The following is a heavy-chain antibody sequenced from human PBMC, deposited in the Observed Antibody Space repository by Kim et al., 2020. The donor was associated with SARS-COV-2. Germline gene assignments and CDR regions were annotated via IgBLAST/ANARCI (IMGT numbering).Heavy chain of an antibody. CDR3: ARQAARLLWFGALGDFDY. J-gene: IGHJ4*02. CDR2: FSYSGTN. D-gene: IGHD3-10*01. V-gene: IGHV4-39*01. Sequence: SETLSLTCTVSGASIKNSDSYWGRNRQSPGKGLEWIGSFSYSGTNYYNPSLKSRVTISVDTSNNHLSLTMRSATAADTGLYYCARQAARLLWFGALGDFDYWGQGTLVAVPS. CDR1: GASIKNSDSY.